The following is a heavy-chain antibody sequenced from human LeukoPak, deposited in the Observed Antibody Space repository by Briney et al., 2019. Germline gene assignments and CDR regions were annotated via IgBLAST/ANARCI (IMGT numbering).Heavy chain of an antibody. Sequence: ASVKVSCKASGNTFTGDYMHWVRQAPGQGLECMGKINLNSGDTNYAQKFQGRVTMTLDTSISTAYMELSRLRSDDTAIYYCVAIATAATQNWGQGTMPSVCS. J-gene: IGHJ4*02. CDR1: GNTFTGDY. CDR3: VAIATAATQN. CDR2: INLNSGDT. V-gene: IGHV1-2*02. D-gene: IGHD6-13*01.